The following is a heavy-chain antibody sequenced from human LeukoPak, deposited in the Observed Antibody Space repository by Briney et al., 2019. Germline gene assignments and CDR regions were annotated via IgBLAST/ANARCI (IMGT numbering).Heavy chain of an antibody. CDR2: TYYRSRWYS. J-gene: IGHJ1*01. Sequence: SQTLSLTCAISGDSVSSDSAAWNWARLSPSRGLEWLRRTYYRSRWYSHYSVSVKSRITITPDTSRNQFSLQLNSVTPEDTAVYYCARGPGYFQFWGQGTLVTVSS. D-gene: IGHD2-8*02. CDR1: GDSVSSDSAA. V-gene: IGHV6-1*01. CDR3: ARGPGYFQF.